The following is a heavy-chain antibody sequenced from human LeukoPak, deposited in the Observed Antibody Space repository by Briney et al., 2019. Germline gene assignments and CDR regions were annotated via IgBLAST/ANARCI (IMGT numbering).Heavy chain of an antibody. CDR1: GGSISSSSYY. J-gene: IGHJ4*02. CDR3: ARGGYCSGGSCYGNFDY. D-gene: IGHD2-15*01. Sequence: SETLSLTCTVSGGSISSSSYYWSWIRQPPGKGLEWIGYIYYSGSTNYNPSLKSRVTISVDTSKNQFSLKLSSVTAADTAVYYCARGGYCSGGSCYGNFDYWGQGTLVTVSS. V-gene: IGHV4-61*01. CDR2: IYYSGST.